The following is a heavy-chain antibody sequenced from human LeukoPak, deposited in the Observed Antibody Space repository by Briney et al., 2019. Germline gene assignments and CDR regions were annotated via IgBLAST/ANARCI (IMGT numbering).Heavy chain of an antibody. CDR3: ARARARTITMVRGGGTRFDY. CDR2: INSDGSST. Sequence: GGSLRLSCAASGFTFSSYWMHWVRQAPGKGLVWVSRINSDGSSTSYADSVKGRFTISRDNAKNTLYLQMNSLRAEDTAVYYCARARARTITMVRGGGTRFDYWGQGTLVTVSS. J-gene: IGHJ4*02. V-gene: IGHV3-74*01. CDR1: GFTFSSYW. D-gene: IGHD3-10*01.